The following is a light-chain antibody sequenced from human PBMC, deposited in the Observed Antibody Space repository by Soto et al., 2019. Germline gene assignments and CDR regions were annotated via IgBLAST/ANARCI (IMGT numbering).Light chain of an antibody. CDR1: QNINGN. V-gene: IGKV3-15*01. Sequence: EIVMTQSPATLSVSPGERATLSCRASQNINGNLAWYQQKPGQAPRLLMFRTSTRATGFPARFSASGSGTEFNLTISSLQSEHFAIYYCQQYNNWPRATFGGGTKVEIK. CDR2: RTS. J-gene: IGKJ4*01. CDR3: QQYNNWPRAT.